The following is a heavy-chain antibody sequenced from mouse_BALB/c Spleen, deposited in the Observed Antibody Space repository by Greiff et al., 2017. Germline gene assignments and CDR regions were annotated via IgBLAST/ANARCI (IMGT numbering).Heavy chain of an antibody. J-gene: IGHJ2*01. D-gene: IGHD1-1*01. Sequence: QVQLQQPGAELVMPGASVKMSCKASGYTFTDYWMHWVKQRPGQGLEWIGAIDPSDSYTSYNQKFKGKATLTVDESSSTAYMQLSSLTSEDSAVYNWASGKVGYWGQGTTLTGSS. CDR2: IDPSDSYT. CDR1: GYTFTDYW. V-gene: IGHV1-69*01. CDR3: ASGKVGY.